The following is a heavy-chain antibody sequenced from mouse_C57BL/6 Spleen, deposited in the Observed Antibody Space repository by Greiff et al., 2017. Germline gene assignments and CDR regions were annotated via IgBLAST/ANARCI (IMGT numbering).Heavy chain of an antibody. CDR1: GYTFTSYW. D-gene: IGHD1-1*01. Sequence: QVQLKQPGAELVKPGASVKLSCKASGYTFTSYWMHWVKQRPGRGLEWIGRIDPNSGGTKYNEKFKSKATLTVDKPSSTAYMQLSSLTSEDSAVYYCARRTTVVGGAMDYWGQGTSVTVSS. V-gene: IGHV1-72*01. J-gene: IGHJ4*01. CDR2: IDPNSGGT. CDR3: ARRTTVVGGAMDY.